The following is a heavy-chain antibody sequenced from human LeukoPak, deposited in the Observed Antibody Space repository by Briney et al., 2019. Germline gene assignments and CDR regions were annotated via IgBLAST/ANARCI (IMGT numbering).Heavy chain of an antibody. CDR1: GFTFSSYS. D-gene: IGHD2-21*02. J-gene: IGHJ4*02. CDR2: ISSSSSYI. V-gene: IGHV3-21*01. Sequence: GGSLRLSCAASGFTFSSYSMNWVRQAPGKGLEWVSSISSSSSYIYYADSVKGRFTISRDNAKNSLYLQMNSLRAEDTAVYYCARATIIAYCGGDCYSYYFDYWGQGTLVTVSS. CDR3: ARATIIAYCGGDCYSYYFDY.